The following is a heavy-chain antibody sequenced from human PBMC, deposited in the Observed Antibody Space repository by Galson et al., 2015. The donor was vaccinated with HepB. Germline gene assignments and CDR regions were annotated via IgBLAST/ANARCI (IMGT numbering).Heavy chain of an antibody. J-gene: IGHJ4*02. CDR2: ISSSSGYT. CDR3: ARGGSFGSGSFLYYSDY. D-gene: IGHD3-10*01. V-gene: IGHV3-21*05. CDR1: GFTFSTYR. Sequence: SLRLSCAASGFTFSTYRMNWVRQAPGKGLEWVSYISSSSGYTNYADSVKGRFTISRDNAKNSLYLQMNSLRAEDTAVYYCARGGSFGSGSFLYYSDYWGQGTLVTVSS.